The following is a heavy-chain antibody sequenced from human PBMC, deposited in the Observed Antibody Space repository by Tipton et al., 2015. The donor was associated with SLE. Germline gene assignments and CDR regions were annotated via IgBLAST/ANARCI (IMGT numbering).Heavy chain of an antibody. V-gene: IGHV4-59*12. Sequence: TLSLTCTVSVVSISSYYWSWIRQPPGKGLEWIGYIYYSGSTNYNPSLKSRVTISVDTSKNQFSLKLSSVTAADTAVYYCARVQQRPSWGQGTLVTVSS. J-gene: IGHJ5*02. D-gene: IGHD6-13*01. CDR3: ARVQQRPS. CDR1: VVSISSYY. CDR2: IYYSGST.